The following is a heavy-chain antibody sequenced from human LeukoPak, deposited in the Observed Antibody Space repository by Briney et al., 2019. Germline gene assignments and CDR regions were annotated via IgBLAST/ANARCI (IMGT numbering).Heavy chain of an antibody. D-gene: IGHD2-2*01. V-gene: IGHV4-30-2*01. Sequence: PSETLSLTCTVSGGSISSGGYYWSWIRQPPGKGLEWIGYIYHSGSTYYNPSLKSRVTISVDRSKNQFSLKLSSVTAADTAVYYCARQEWNIVVVPAPWNWFDPWGQGTLVTVSS. J-gene: IGHJ5*02. CDR2: IYHSGST. CDR3: ARQEWNIVVVPAPWNWFDP. CDR1: GGSISSGGYY.